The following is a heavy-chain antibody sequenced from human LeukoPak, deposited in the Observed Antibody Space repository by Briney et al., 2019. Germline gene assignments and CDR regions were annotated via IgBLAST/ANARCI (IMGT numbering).Heavy chain of an antibody. J-gene: IGHJ6*03. Sequence: SETLSLTCAVYGGSFSGYYWSWIRQPPGKGLEWIGEINHSGSTNYNPSLKSRVTISVDTFKNQFSLKLSSVTAADTAVYYCARGRRGTNYYYYMDVWGKGTTVTVSS. CDR2: INHSGST. CDR3: ARGRRGTNYYYYMDV. CDR1: GGSFSGYY. V-gene: IGHV4-34*01. D-gene: IGHD1/OR15-1a*01.